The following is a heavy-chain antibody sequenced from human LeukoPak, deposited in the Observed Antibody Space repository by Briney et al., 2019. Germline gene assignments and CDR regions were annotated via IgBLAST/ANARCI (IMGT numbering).Heavy chain of an antibody. Sequence: PGGSLRLPCAASGFTFSSYGMHWVRQAPGKGLEWVAFIRYDGSNKYYADSVKGRFTISRDNSKNTLYLQMNSLRAEDTAVYYCANPQRWSDAFDIWGQGTMVTVSS. J-gene: IGHJ3*02. D-gene: IGHD4-23*01. CDR2: IRYDGSNK. V-gene: IGHV3-30*02. CDR1: GFTFSSYG. CDR3: ANPQRWSDAFDI.